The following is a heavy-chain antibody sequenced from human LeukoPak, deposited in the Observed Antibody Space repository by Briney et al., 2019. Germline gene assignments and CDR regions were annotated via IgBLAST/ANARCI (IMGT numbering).Heavy chain of an antibody. CDR1: GGSISSYY. CDR3: ARVALWFGELSPYYYYMDV. V-gene: IGHV4-4*07. CDR2: IYTSGST. D-gene: IGHD3-10*01. J-gene: IGHJ6*03. Sequence: SETLSLTCTVSGGSISSYYWSWIRRPAGKGLEWIGRIYTSGSTNYNPSLKSRVTMSVDTSKNQFSLKLSSVTAADTAVYYCARVALWFGELSPYYYYMDVWGKGTTVTVSS.